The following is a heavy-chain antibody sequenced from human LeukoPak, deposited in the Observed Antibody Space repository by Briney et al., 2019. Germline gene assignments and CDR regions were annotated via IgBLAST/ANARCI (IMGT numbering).Heavy chain of an antibody. Sequence: AGSLRLSCAASGFTFSSYAMSWVRQAPGKGLEWVSAISGSGGSTYYADSVKGRFTISRDNSKNTLHLQMNSLRAEDTAVYYCAKAPYDSSGYYYEGYWGQGTLVTVSS. D-gene: IGHD3-22*01. J-gene: IGHJ4*02. CDR3: AKAPYDSSGYYYEGY. CDR1: GFTFSSYA. CDR2: ISGSGGST. V-gene: IGHV3-23*01.